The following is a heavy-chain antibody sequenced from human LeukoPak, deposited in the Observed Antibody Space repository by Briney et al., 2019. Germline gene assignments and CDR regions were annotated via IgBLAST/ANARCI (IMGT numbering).Heavy chain of an antibody. CDR2: ISGRGGST. CDR1: GFTFRSYA. V-gene: IGHV3-23*01. J-gene: IGHJ4*02. Sequence: GGSLRLSCAASGFTFRSYAMMWVRQAPGKGLVWVSDISGRGGSTYYADTVKGRFTISRDNSKNTLYLQMNSLRGEDTALYYCAKTGGTYYGSDYWGQGTLVTVSS. CDR3: AKTGGTYYGSDY. D-gene: IGHD1-26*01.